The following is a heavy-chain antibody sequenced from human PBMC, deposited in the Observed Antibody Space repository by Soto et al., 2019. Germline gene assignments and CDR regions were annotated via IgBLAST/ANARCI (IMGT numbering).Heavy chain of an antibody. V-gene: IGHV3-21*01. Sequence: GSLRLSCAASGFTFGSYSMNWVRQAPGKGLEWVSSISSSSSYIYYADSVKGRFTISRDNAKNSLYLQMNSLRAEDTAVYYCVREITVLGYFDYWGQGTLVTVSS. CDR2: ISSSSSYI. CDR1: GFTFGSYS. CDR3: VREITVLGYFDY. D-gene: IGHD3-16*01. J-gene: IGHJ4*02.